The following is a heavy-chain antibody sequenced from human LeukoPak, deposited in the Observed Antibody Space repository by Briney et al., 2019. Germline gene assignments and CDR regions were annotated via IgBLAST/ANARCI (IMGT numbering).Heavy chain of an antibody. CDR3: ARGRSITILRGVAISDGFDI. CDR2: IDTTTSYK. V-gene: IGHV3-21*01. Sequence: PGGSLRLSCAASGFTFSTHGMNWVRQAPGKGLEWVSFIDTTTSYKYYADSVKGRFTISRDNAKNSLYLQMNSLGADDTAFYYCARGRSITILRGVAISDGFDIWGQGTMVTVSS. D-gene: IGHD3-10*01. J-gene: IGHJ3*02. CDR1: GFTFSTHG.